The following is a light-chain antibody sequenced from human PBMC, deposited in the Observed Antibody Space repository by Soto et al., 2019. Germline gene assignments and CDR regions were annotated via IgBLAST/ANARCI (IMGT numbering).Light chain of an antibody. J-gene: IGKJ2*01. CDR1: QTIGYY. CDR3: QQSQSNLYT. V-gene: IGKV1-39*01. CDR2: AAS. Sequence: IQMTQSPSSLSASVGDRVTITCRASQTIGYYLNWYQQKPGKAPKHLIYAASRLQTGVPSRFSGSESGTDFTLTISSLQPEDFATYYCQQSQSNLYTFGQGTKLAMK.